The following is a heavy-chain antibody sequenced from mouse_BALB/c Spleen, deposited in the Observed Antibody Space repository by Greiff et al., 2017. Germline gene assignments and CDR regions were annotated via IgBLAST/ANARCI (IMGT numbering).Heavy chain of an antibody. CDR2: IYPGSGST. CDR3: AIDYYGYWYFDV. V-gene: IGHV1-77*01. Sequence: QVQLQQSGPELVKPGASVKMSCKASGYTFTDYVISWVKQRTGQGLEWIGEIYPGSGSTYYNEKFKGKATLTADKSSNTAYMQLSSLTSEDSAVCFCAIDYYGYWYFDVWGAGTTVTVSS. CDR1: GYTFTDYV. J-gene: IGHJ1*01. D-gene: IGHD1-1*01.